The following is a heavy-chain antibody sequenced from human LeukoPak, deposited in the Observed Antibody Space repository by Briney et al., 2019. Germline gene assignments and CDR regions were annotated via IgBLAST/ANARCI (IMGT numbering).Heavy chain of an antibody. CDR2: INPNSGGT. CDR3: ASAQIAARPYYFDY. J-gene: IGHJ4*02. Sequence: ASVKVSCKASGGTFSSYAISWVRQAPGQGLEWMGWINPNSGGTNYAQKLQGRVTMTTDTSTSTAYMELRSLRSEDTAVYYCASAQIAARPYYFDYWGQGTLVTVSS. D-gene: IGHD6-6*01. CDR1: GGTFSSYA. V-gene: IGHV1-18*01.